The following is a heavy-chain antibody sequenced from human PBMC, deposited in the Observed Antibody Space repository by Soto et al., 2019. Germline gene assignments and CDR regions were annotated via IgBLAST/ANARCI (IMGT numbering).Heavy chain of an antibody. J-gene: IGHJ6*02. CDR3: AKDSPINSRAPYYYGMDV. V-gene: IGHV3-23*01. CDR2: ISGNGGST. D-gene: IGHD6-13*01. CDR1: GFTFSSYA. Sequence: PGGSLRLSCAASGFTFSSYAMSWVRQAPGKGLEWVSTISGNGGSTYYADSVKGRFTISRDNSKNTLYLQMNSLRAEDTAVYYCAKDSPINSRAPYYYGMDVWGQGTTVTVSS.